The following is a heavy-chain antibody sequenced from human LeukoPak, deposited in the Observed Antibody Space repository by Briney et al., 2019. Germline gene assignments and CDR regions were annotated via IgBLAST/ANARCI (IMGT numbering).Heavy chain of an antibody. V-gene: IGHV3-33*01. D-gene: IGHD4-17*01. Sequence: GGSLRLPCAASGFTFSSYGVHWVRQAPGKGLEWVAVIWYDGSNKYYADSVKGRFTISRDNSKNTLYLQMNSLRAEDTAVYYCARDSDGDYGWVDYWGQGTLVTVSS. CDR1: GFTFSSYG. J-gene: IGHJ4*02. CDR3: ARDSDGDYGWVDY. CDR2: IWYDGSNK.